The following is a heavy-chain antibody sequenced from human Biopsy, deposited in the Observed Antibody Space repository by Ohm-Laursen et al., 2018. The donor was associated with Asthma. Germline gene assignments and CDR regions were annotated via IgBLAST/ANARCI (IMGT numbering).Heavy chain of an antibody. D-gene: IGHD5-18*01. CDR2: IKHDGSEK. V-gene: IGHV3-7*01. Sequence: GSLRLSCSASGFTFGDYCMSWVRQVPGQGLEWVANIKHDGSEKNHVDSLKGRFTISRDNAKNLLFLQMNSLRAEDTAVYYCARFKRGYSYGYAGAFDYWGQGTLVTVSS. CDR3: ARFKRGYSYGYAGAFDY. CDR1: GFTFGDYC. J-gene: IGHJ4*02.